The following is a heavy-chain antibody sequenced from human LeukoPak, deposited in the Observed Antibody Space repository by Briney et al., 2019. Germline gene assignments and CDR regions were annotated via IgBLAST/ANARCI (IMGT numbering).Heavy chain of an antibody. CDR1: GFSLSNARMG. CDR2: IFSNDEK. CDR3: ARTHSDCSSTSCSSFDY. D-gene: IGHD2-2*01. V-gene: IGHV2-26*01. Sequence: SVPTLVNPTETLTLTSTASGFSLSNARMGLSWTLKPPGKPLKGLPHIFSNDEKSYSTSLKSRLTISKDTSKSQVVLTMTNMDPVDTATYYCARTHSDCSSTSCSSFDYWGQGTLVTVSS. J-gene: IGHJ4*02.